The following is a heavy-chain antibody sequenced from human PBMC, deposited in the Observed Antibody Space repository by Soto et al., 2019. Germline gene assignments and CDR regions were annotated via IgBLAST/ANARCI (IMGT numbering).Heavy chain of an antibody. D-gene: IGHD1-1*01. CDR1: GDIFSRHG. V-gene: IGHV1-18*01. J-gene: IGHJ4*02. CDR2: ISPYTGDT. Sequence: QLVQSGAEVRKPGASVRVSCKASGDIFSRHGITWVRQAPGQGLEWMGWISPYTGDTKNAQRFEGRVTMTADTSTSTAYMEVGSLTSDDTAVFFCARGRGTLPLEYWGQGTLVTVSS. CDR3: ARGRGTLPLEY.